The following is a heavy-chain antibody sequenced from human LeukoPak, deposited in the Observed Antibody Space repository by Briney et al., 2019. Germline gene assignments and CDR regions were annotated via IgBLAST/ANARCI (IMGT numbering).Heavy chain of an antibody. CDR2: ISAYNGNT. CDR1: GYTFTSYG. V-gene: IGHV1-18*01. CDR3: ARDNSIVVVPAANYDFWSGDQDACDI. J-gene: IGHJ3*02. D-gene: IGHD2-2*01. Sequence: ASVTVSCKASGYTFTSYGISWVRQAPGQGLEWMGWISAYNGNTNYAQKLQGRVTMTTDTSTSTAYMELRRLRSDDTAVYYCARDNSIVVVPAANYDFWSGDQDACDIWGQGTMVTVSS.